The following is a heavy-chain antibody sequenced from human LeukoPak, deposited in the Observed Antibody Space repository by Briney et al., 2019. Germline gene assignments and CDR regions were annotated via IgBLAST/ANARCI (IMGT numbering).Heavy chain of an antibody. J-gene: IGHJ4*02. CDR3: ARDMFVGATSFDY. D-gene: IGHD1-26*01. Sequence: GGSLRLPCAASGFTFSSYEMNWVRQAPGKGLEWVSYISSSGSTIYYADSVKGRFTISRDNAKNSLYLQMNSLRAEDTAVYYCARDMFVGATSFDYWGQGTLVTVSS. V-gene: IGHV3-48*03. CDR2: ISSSGSTI. CDR1: GFTFSSYE.